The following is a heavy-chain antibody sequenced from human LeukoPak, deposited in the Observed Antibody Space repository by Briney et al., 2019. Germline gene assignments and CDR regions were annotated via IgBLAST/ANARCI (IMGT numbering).Heavy chain of an antibody. V-gene: IGHV1-18*01. Sequence: ASVKVSCKAPGYTFTSYGISWVRQAPGQGLEWMGWISAYNGNTNYAQKLQGRVTMTTDTSTSTAYMELRSLRSDDTAVYYCARDLQYCSSTSCYFDRRYEPLAILGYWGQGTLVTVSS. CDR1: GYTFTSYG. J-gene: IGHJ4*02. CDR2: ISAYNGNT. CDR3: ARDLQYCSSTSCYFDRRYEPLAILGY. D-gene: IGHD2-2*01.